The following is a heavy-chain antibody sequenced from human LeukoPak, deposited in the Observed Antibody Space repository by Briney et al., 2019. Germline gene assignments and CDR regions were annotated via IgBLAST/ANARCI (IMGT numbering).Heavy chain of an antibody. J-gene: IGHJ6*04. V-gene: IGHV4-31*03. CDR1: GGSISSGGYY. Sequence: SETLSLTCTVSGGSISSGGYYWSWIRQHPGKGLEWIGYIYYSGSTYYNPSLKSRVTISVDTSKNQFSLKLSSVTVADTAVYYCARGRIAAAANRFYYYYYGMDVWGKGTTVTVSS. D-gene: IGHD6-13*01. CDR2: IYYSGST. CDR3: ARGRIAAAANRFYYYYYGMDV.